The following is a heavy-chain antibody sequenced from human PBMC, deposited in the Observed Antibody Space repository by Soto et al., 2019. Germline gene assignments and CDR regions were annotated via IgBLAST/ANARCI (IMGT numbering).Heavy chain of an antibody. CDR1: GGTFSSYT. J-gene: IGHJ4*02. CDR2: IIPILGIA. V-gene: IGHV1-69*02. Sequence: QVQLVQSGAEVKKPGSSVKVSCKASGGTFSSYTISWVRQAPGQGLEWMGRIIPILGIANYAQKFQGRVTITXXKXTXXAYTEQSSLRSEDTAVYYCARGREQQLVPAGPLDSWGQGTLVTVSP. D-gene: IGHD6-13*01. CDR3: ARGREQQLVPAGPLDS.